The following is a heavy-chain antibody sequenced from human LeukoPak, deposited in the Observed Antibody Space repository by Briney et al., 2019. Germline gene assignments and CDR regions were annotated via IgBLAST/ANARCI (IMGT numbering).Heavy chain of an antibody. D-gene: IGHD6-19*01. Sequence: PSETLSLTCTVSGASISSSSYYWGWIRQPPGKGLEWIGSIYYRGDTYYNPSLNSRVTISVDTSKNHFPLRLSSGTAADTAVYFCARGIHSYTSGCSFDSWGQGTLVTVSS. CDR3: ARGIHSYTSGCSFDS. V-gene: IGHV4-39*06. CDR2: IYYRGDT. CDR1: GASISSSSYY. J-gene: IGHJ4*02.